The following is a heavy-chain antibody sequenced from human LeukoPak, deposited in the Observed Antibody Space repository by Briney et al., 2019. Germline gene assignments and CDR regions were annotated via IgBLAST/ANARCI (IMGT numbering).Heavy chain of an antibody. V-gene: IGHV4-34*01. J-gene: IGHJ4*02. Sequence: SETLSLTCAVYGVSFSGYYWSWLRQPPGKGLEWFGEINHSGSTNYNPSLKSRVTISVDTPKNQFSLKLSSVTAADTAVYYCARGRRGCSSTSCYVDYWGQGTLVTVSS. CDR1: GVSFSGYY. D-gene: IGHD2-2*01. CDR2: INHSGST. CDR3: ARGRRGCSSTSCYVDY.